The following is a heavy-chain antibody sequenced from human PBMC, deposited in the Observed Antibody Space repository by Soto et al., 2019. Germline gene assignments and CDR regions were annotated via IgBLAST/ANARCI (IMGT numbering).Heavy chain of an antibody. Sequence: QVQLVQSGAEVKKPGSSVKVSCKASGGTFSSYAISWVRQAPGQGLEWMGGIIPIFGTANYAQKFQGRVTITADESTSTAYMELNSLRDEDTAVYYCVRGNTGYGNFDSWGQGTLVTVSS. D-gene: IGHD5-12*01. CDR1: GGTFSSYA. CDR3: VRGNTGYGNFDS. J-gene: IGHJ4*02. V-gene: IGHV1-69*01. CDR2: IIPIFGTA.